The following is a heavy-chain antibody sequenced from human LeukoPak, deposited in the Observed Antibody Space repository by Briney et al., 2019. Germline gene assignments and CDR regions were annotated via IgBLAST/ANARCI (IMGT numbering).Heavy chain of an antibody. CDR3: ARRAGAYSHPYDY. J-gene: IGHJ4*02. V-gene: IGHV3-53*01. D-gene: IGHD4/OR15-4a*01. Sequence: GGSLRLSCTVSGFTVSSNSMSWVRQAPGKGLEWVSFIYSDNTHYSDSAKGRFTISRDNSKNTLYLQMDSLRAEDTAVYYCARRAGAYSHPYDYWGQGTLVTVSS. CDR1: GFTVSSNS. CDR2: IYSDNT.